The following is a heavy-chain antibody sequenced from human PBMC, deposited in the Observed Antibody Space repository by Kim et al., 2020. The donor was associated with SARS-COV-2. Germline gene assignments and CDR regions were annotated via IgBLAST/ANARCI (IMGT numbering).Heavy chain of an antibody. CDR3: ARDDAFDI. Sequence: SETLSLTCTVSGGSISSGGYYWSRIRQHPGKGLEWIGYTYYSGSTYYNPSLRSRVTITVDTSKNQSSLMLSSVTAADTAVYYWARDDAFDIWGQGTMVTVSS. V-gene: IGHV4-31*03. CDR1: GGSISSGGYY. J-gene: IGHJ3*02. CDR2: TYYSGST.